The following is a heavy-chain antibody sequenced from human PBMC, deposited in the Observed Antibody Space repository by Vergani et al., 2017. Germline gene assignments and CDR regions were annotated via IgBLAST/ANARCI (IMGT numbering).Heavy chain of an antibody. D-gene: IGHD3-16*01. CDR2: IYYSGST. CDR3: ARQGTYWGAFDI. Sequence: QVQLQESGPGLVKPSQTLSLTCTVSGGSISSGGYYWSWIRQPPGKGLEWIGYIYYSGSTYYNPSLKRRVTISVDTSKNQFSLKLSSVTAADTAVYYCARQGTYWGAFDIWGQGTMVTVSS. CDR1: GGSISSGGYY. J-gene: IGHJ3*02. V-gene: IGHV4-31*03.